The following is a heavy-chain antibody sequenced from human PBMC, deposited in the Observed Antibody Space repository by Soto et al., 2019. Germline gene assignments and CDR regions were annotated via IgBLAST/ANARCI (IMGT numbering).Heavy chain of an antibody. CDR2: IFHSGST. D-gene: IGHD3-10*01. V-gene: IGHV4-30-4*01. CDR3: ARDRYYGSGTYYNVYSGMDV. CDR1: GGSINSGDYY. Sequence: SETLSLTCTVSGGSINSGDYYWTWVPQPPGKGLEWIGNIFHSGSTYYTPSLQSRVTISLDTSKNHFSLKLSSVTPAATAVYSCARDRYYGSGTYYNVYSGMDVWGQGTTVTVSS. J-gene: IGHJ6*02.